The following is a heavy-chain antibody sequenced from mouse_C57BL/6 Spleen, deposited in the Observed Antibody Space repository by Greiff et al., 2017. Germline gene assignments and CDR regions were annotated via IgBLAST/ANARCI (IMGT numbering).Heavy chain of an antibody. CDR2: IHPNSGST. Sequence: QVQLQQPGAELVKPGASVKLSCKASGYTFTSYWMHWVKQRPGQGLEWIGMIHPNSGSTNYNEKFKSKATLTVDKSSSTAYMQISSLTSDDSAVYYCAREGWSAWFAYWGQGTLVTVSA. CDR1: GYTFTSYW. CDR3: AREGWSAWFAY. J-gene: IGHJ3*01. V-gene: IGHV1-64*01. D-gene: IGHD2-3*01.